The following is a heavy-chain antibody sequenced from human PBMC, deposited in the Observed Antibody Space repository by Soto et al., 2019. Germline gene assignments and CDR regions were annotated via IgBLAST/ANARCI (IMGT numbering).Heavy chain of an antibody. D-gene: IGHD5-12*01. V-gene: IGHV1-3*01. CDR1: GYTFTNYA. CDR2: INAGNGNT. Sequence: ASVKVSCKASGYTFTNYAMHWVRQAPGQRLEWMGWINAGNGNTKYSQKFQGRVTITRDTSASTAYMELSSLRSEDTAVYYCARVSGYYLPAYWGQGTLVTGSS. J-gene: IGHJ4*02. CDR3: ARVSGYYLPAY.